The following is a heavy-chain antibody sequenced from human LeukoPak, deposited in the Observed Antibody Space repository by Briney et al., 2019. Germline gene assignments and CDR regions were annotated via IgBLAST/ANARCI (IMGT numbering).Heavy chain of an antibody. V-gene: IGHV3-21*01. Sequence: GGSLRLSCSASGFTFSSSDMNWVRQAPGKGLEWVSSISSSSTYISYADSVKGRFTIFRDNAQNSVYQEMNSLRADDTAVYYWARGRYDGSGPLDYWGQGTLVTVSS. CDR2: ISSSSTYI. J-gene: IGHJ4*02. CDR1: GFTFSSSD. CDR3: ARGRYDGSGPLDY. D-gene: IGHD3-10*01.